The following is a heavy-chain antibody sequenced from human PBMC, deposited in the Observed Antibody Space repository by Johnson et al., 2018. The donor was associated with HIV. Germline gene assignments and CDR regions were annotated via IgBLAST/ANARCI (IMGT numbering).Heavy chain of an antibody. J-gene: IGHJ3*02. D-gene: IGHD3-3*01. CDR2: ISYDGSNK. CDR3: ARGVDGAFDI. Sequence: QMQLVESGGGVVQPGRSLRLSCAASGFTFSSYGMHWVRQAPGKGLEWVAVISYDGSNKYYADSVKGRFTISRDNSKNTLYLQMNSLRAEDTAVYYCARGVDGAFDIWGQGTMVTVSS. V-gene: IGHV3-30*03. CDR1: GFTFSSYG.